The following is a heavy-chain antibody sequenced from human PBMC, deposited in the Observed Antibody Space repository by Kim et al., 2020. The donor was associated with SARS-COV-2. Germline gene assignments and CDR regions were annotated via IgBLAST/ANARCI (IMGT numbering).Heavy chain of an antibody. J-gene: IGHJ4*02. CDR2: IYYSGST. Sequence: SETLSLTCTVSGGSISSGGYYWSWIRQHPGKGLEWIGYIYYSGSTYYNPSLKSRVTISVDTSKNQFSLKLSSVTAADTAVYYCARGAGGYSYGYWFDYWGQGTLVTVSS. CDR3: ARGAGGYSYGYWFDY. CDR1: GGSISSGGYY. V-gene: IGHV4-31*03. D-gene: IGHD5-18*01.